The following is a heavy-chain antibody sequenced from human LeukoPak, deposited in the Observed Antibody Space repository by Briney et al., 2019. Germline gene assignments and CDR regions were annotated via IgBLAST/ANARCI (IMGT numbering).Heavy chain of an antibody. J-gene: IGHJ5*01. CDR1: GYTFTHYD. CDR2: ISSSKGNT. CDR3: ARVPSTHCSSTSCLFDS. D-gene: IGHD2-2*01. Sequence: ASVKVSCKTSGYTFTHYDITWVRQAPGQGLEWMGWISSSKGNTKYAQKLQGGVTLTIDTSTSTAYMELRSLRSDDTAVYYCARVPSTHCSSTSCLFDSWGQGTLVTVSS. V-gene: IGHV1-18*01.